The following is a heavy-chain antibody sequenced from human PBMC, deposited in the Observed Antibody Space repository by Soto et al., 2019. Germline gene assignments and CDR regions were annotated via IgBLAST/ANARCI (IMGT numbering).Heavy chain of an antibody. CDR1: GYTFTSYD. J-gene: IGHJ4*02. CDR2: MNPNSGNT. D-gene: IGHD6-19*01. V-gene: IGHV1-8*01. CDR3: ARERSSGWYVDY. Sequence: QVQLVQSGAEVKKPGASVKVSCKASGYTFTSYDINWVRQATGQGLEWMGGMNPNSGNTGYAQKFQGRVTMTRNTSISTAYMELSSLRSEDSAVYYCARERSSGWYVDYWGQGTLVTVSS.